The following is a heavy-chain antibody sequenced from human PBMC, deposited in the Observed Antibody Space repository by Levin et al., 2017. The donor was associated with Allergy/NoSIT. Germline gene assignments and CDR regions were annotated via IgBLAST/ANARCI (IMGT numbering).Heavy chain of an antibody. D-gene: IGHD2-15*01. CDR2: INHSGST. V-gene: IGHV4-34*01. J-gene: IGHJ3*02. CDR3: LRRVVAVEDISFDI. Sequence: SETLSLTCAVYGGSFSGYYWSWIRQPPGKGLEWIGEINHSGSTNYNPSLKSRVTISVDTSKNQFSLKLSSVTAADTAVYYCLRRVVAVEDISFDIWGQGTMVTVSS. CDR1: GGSFSGYY.